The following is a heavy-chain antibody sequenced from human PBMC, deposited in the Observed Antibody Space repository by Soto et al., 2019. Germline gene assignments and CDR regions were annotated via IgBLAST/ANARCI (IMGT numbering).Heavy chain of an antibody. V-gene: IGHV3-21*01. D-gene: IGHD3-9*01. CDR3: ARSRFSYDILTGYPSSFDY. J-gene: IGHJ4*02. Sequence: GGSLRLSCAASGFTFSSYSMNWVRQAPGKGLEWVSSISSSSSYIYYADSVKGRFTISRDNAKNSLYLQMNSLRAEDTAVYYCARSRFSYDILTGYPSSFDYWGQGTLVTVSS. CDR1: GFTFSSYS. CDR2: ISSSSSYI.